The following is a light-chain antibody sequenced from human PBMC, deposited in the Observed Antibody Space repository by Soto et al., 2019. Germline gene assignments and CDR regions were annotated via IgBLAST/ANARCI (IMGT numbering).Light chain of an antibody. CDR1: SSDVGGYNY. CDR2: DVS. J-gene: IGLJ3*02. CDR3: CSYAGSYTWV. V-gene: IGLV2-11*01. Sequence: QLVLTQPRSVSGSPGQSVTISCTGTSSDVGGYNYVSWYQQHPGKAPKLMFYDVSKRPSGVPDRFSGSKSGNTASLTISGLQAEDEADYYCCSYAGSYTWVFGGGTKLTVL.